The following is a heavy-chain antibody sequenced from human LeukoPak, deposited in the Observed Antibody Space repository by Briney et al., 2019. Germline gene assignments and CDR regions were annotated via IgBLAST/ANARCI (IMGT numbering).Heavy chain of an antibody. V-gene: IGHV3-23*01. CDR2: ISNNGGYT. Sequence: GGSLRLSCAASGFTFSTYTMNWIRQAPGKGLEWVSAISNNGGYTYYADSVQGRFTISRDNSKSTLCLQMNSLRAEDTAVYYCAKQLGYCSDGSCYFPYWGQGTLVTVSS. CDR1: GFTFSTYT. J-gene: IGHJ4*02. CDR3: AKQLGYCSDGSCYFPY. D-gene: IGHD2-15*01.